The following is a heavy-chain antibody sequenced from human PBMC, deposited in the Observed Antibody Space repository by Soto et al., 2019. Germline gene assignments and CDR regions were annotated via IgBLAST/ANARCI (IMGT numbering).Heavy chain of an antibody. CDR2: IYTSGST. CDR3: ARELPIAAAGTCDY. V-gene: IGHV4-4*07. CDR1: GGSISSYY. D-gene: IGHD6-13*01. J-gene: IGHJ4*02. Sequence: SETLSLTYTVSGGSISSYYWSWIRQPAGKGLEWIGRIYTSGSTNYNPSLKSRVTMSVDTSKNQFSLKLSSVTAADTAVYYCARELPIAAAGTCDYWGQGTLVTVSS.